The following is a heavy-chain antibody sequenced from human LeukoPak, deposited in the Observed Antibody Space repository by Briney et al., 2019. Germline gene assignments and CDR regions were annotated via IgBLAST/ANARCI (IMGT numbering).Heavy chain of an antibody. J-gene: IGHJ4*02. CDR1: GFTFSSYA. Sequence: GGSLRLSCAASGFTFSSYAMSWVRQAPGKGLEGVSAISGSGGSTYYADSVKGRFTISRDNSKNTLYLQMNSLRAEDTAVYYCANWNDSWGSFDYWGQGTLVTVSS. CDR3: ANWNDSWGSFDY. V-gene: IGHV3-23*01. D-gene: IGHD1-1*01. CDR2: ISGSGGST.